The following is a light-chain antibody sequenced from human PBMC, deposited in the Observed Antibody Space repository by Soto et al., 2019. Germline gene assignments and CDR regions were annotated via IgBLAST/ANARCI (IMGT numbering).Light chain of an antibody. V-gene: IGKV1-12*01. CDR1: QGISNW. Sequence: DIQMTQSPSSVSASVGDRVTITCRASQGISNWVAWYQQRPGKAPKLLIYAASGLQSGVPSRFSGSGSGTDFTLTISSLQPEYFATYYCQQSDSFPVVTFGGGTKVEIK. J-gene: IGKJ4*01. CDR2: AAS. CDR3: QQSDSFPVVT.